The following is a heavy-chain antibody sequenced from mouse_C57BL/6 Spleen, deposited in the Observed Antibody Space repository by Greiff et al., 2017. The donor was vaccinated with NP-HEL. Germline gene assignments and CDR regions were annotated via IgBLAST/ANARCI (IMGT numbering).Heavy chain of an antibody. CDR2: IYPGSGNT. V-gene: IGHV1-66*01. D-gene: IGHD2-1*01. CDR1: GYSFTSYY. J-gene: IGHJ4*01. Sequence: QVQLQQSGPELVKPGASVKISCKASGYSFTSYYIHWVKQRPGQGLEWIGWIYPGSGNTKYHEKFKGKATLTADTSSSTAYMQLSSLTSEDSAVYFCARGGYYGNYVAMDYWGQGTSVTVSS. CDR3: ARGGYYGNYVAMDY.